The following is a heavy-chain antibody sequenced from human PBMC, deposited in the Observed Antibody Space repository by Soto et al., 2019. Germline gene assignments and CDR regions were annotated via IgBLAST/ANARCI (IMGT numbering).Heavy chain of an antibody. CDR3: ARGRLLRYFDWLPLNYYYCMDV. J-gene: IGHJ6*02. V-gene: IGHV1-8*01. Sequence: QVQLVQSGAEVKKPGASVKVSCKASGYTFTSYDINWARQATGQGREWMGWMNPNSGNTVYAQKFQGRGTMTRNTSISTAYMELSSLRSEDQAVYYCARGRLLRYFDWLPLNYYYCMDVWGQGTTVTVAS. CDR2: MNPNSGNT. CDR1: GYTFTSYD. D-gene: IGHD3-9*01.